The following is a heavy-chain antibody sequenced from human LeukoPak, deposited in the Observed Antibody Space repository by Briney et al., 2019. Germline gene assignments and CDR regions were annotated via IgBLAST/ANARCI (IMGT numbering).Heavy chain of an antibody. D-gene: IGHD3-9*01. Sequence: SETLSLTCTVSGGSINNYYWSWIRQPPGKGLEWIGEINHSGSTNYNPSLKSRVTISVDTSKNQFSLKLSSVTAADTAVYYCARGYFDWFDAFDIWGQGTMVTVSS. CDR2: INHSGST. J-gene: IGHJ3*02. CDR1: GGSINNYY. CDR3: ARGYFDWFDAFDI. V-gene: IGHV4-34*01.